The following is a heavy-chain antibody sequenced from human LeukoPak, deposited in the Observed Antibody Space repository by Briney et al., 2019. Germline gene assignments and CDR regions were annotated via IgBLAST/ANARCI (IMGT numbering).Heavy chain of an antibody. CDR3: ARGVYYYHSGGYYDFGY. CDR2: VNPGDGVT. J-gene: IGHJ4*02. CDR1: GYIFTNYW. V-gene: IGHV1-46*01. Sequence: ALVKASCTASGYIFTNYWTHWVRQAPGQGLQWMGMVNPGDGVTTYAQNFQGRVTMTRDTSSSTVYMELSSLRSEDTAVYYCARGVYYYHSGGYYDFGYWGQGTLVTVSS. D-gene: IGHD3-22*01.